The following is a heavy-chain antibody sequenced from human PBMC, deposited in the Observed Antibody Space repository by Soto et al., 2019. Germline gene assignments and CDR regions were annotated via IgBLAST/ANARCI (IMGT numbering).Heavy chain of an antibody. D-gene: IGHD5-18*01. J-gene: IGHJ4*02. CDR2: ISGSGGST. V-gene: IGHV3-23*01. Sequence: GGSLRLSCAASGFTFSSYAMSWVRQAPGKGLEWVSAISGSGGSTYYADSVKGRFTISRDNSKNTLYLQMNSLRAEDTAVYYCAKIPPGYSYGYFYFDYWGQGTRATVSS. CDR3: AKIPPGYSYGYFYFDY. CDR1: GFTFSSYA.